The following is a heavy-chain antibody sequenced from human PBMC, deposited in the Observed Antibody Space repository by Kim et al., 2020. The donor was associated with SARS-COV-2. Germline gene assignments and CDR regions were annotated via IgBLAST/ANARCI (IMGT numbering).Heavy chain of an antibody. Sequence: DSVKDIFTISRDNSKNTLYLQMNSLRAEDTAVYSCARDESVLDSSGTIDYWGQGTLVTVSS. CDR3: ARDESVLDSSGTIDY. J-gene: IGHJ4*02. D-gene: IGHD3-22*01. V-gene: IGHV3-30*01.